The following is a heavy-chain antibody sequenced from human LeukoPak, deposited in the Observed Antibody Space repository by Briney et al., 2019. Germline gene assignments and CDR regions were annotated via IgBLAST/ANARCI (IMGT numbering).Heavy chain of an antibody. D-gene: IGHD1-26*01. V-gene: IGHV4-59*01. CDR3: ARGGSYRYYFDY. J-gene: IGHJ4*02. Sequence: SETLSLTCTVSGGSISSYYWSWIRQPPGKGLEWIGYIYYSGSTNYNPSLKSRVTISVDTSKNQFSLKLSPVTAADTAVYYCARGGSYRYYFDYWGQGTLVTVSS. CDR1: GGSISSYY. CDR2: IYYSGST.